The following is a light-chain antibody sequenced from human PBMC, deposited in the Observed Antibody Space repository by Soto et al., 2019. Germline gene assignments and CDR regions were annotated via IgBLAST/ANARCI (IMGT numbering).Light chain of an antibody. CDR1: SSDVGGYDY. CDR2: DVT. V-gene: IGLV2-11*01. CDR3: CSYAGSFIYV. J-gene: IGLJ1*01. Sequence: QSVLTQPPSASGSPGQSVTVSCTGTSSDVGGYDYVSWYQQHPGKAPKLIIYDVTKRPSGVPDRFSGSKSGNTASLIISGLQADDEADYYCCSYAGSFIYVFATGTKVTVL.